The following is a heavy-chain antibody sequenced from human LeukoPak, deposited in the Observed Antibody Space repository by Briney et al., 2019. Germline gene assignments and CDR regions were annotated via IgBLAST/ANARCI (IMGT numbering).Heavy chain of an antibody. V-gene: IGHV4-59*01. CDR3: ARTTSPSRYADYQQIDY. J-gene: IGHJ4*02. CDR1: GGSLYNYY. D-gene: IGHD4-17*01. Sequence: PSETLSLTCTVSGGSLYNYYWSWIRQPPGKGLEWIGYIYYIGNTDCNPSLKSRVTISVDTSKNQFSLKLSSLTAADTAVYYCARTTSPSRYADYQQIDYWGQGSLVTVSS. CDR2: IYYIGNT.